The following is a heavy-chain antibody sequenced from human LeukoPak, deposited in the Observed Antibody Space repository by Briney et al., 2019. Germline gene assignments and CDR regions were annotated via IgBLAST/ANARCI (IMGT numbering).Heavy chain of an antibody. CDR1: GYTFTGYY. J-gene: IGHJ4*02. CDR3: ARQYSSGGGDY. D-gene: IGHD6-19*01. Sequence: ASVKVSCKASGYTFTGYYMHWVRQAPGQGLEWMGWISAYNGNTNYAQKLQGRVTMTTDTSTSTAYMELRSLRSDDTAVYYCARQYSSGGGDYWGQGTLVTVSS. CDR2: ISAYNGNT. V-gene: IGHV1-18*04.